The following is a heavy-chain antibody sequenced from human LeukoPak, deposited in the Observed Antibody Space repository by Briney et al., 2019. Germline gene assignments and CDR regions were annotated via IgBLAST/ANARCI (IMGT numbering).Heavy chain of an antibody. CDR2: IYYSGST. Sequence: SETLSLTCTVSGGSISSYYWSWIRQPPGKGLEWIGYIYYSGSTNYNPSLKSRVTISVDASKNQFSLKLSSVIAADTAVYYCARARWLHEQDAFDIWGQGTMVTVSS. D-gene: IGHD5-24*01. V-gene: IGHV4-59*01. J-gene: IGHJ3*02. CDR1: GGSISSYY. CDR3: ARARWLHEQDAFDI.